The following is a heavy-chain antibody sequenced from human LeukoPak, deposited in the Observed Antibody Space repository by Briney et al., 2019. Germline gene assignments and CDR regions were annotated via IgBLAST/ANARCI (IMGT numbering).Heavy chain of an antibody. CDR3: ARHATSGSGYYSVYFQH. CDR1: GGSISSYH. J-gene: IGHJ1*01. V-gene: IGHV4-59*08. CDR2: IYYSGST. D-gene: IGHD3-22*01. Sequence: SETLSLTCTVSGGSISSYHWSWIRQPPGKGLEWIGYIYYSGSTTYNPSLKSRVTISVDTSKNQFSLKLSSVTAADTAVYYCARHATSGSGYYSVYFQHWGQGTLVTVSS.